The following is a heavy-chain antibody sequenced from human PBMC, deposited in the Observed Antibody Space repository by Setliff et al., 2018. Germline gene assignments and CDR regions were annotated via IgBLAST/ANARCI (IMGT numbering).Heavy chain of an antibody. J-gene: IGHJ3*02. CDR2: IYYSGST. CDR1: GGSISSSSYY. V-gene: IGHV4-39*01. Sequence: PSETLSLTCTVSGGSISSSSYYWGWIRQPPGKGLEWIGSIYYSGSTYYNPSLKSRVTISVDTSKNQFSLKLSSVTAADTAVYYCARLLGGRGDGPWAFDIWGQGTMVTVSS. D-gene: IGHD2-21*02. CDR3: ARLLGGRGDGPWAFDI.